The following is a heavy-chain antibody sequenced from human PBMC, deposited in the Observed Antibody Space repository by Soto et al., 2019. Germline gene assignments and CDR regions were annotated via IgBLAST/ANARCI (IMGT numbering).Heavy chain of an antibody. V-gene: IGHV3-21*01. J-gene: IGHJ4*02. D-gene: IGHD6-19*01. Sequence: GGSLRLSCAASGFTFSSYSMNWVRQAPGKGLEWVSSISSSSSYIYYADSVKGRFTISRDNAKNSLYLQMNSLRAEDTAVYYCARDMGFVAVAGTRSADWGQGTLVTVSS. CDR1: GFTFSSYS. CDR2: ISSSSSYI. CDR3: ARDMGFVAVAGTRSAD.